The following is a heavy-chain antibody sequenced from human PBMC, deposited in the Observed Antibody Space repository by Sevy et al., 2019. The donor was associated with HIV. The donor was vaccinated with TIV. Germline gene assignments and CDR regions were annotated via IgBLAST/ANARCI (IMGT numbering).Heavy chain of an antibody. CDR3: ASELLWFGELGE. CDR2: INSDGSST. J-gene: IGHJ4*02. D-gene: IGHD3-10*01. Sequence: GGSLRLSCAASGFTFSSYWMHWVRQAPGKGLVWVSRINSDGSSTSYADSVKGRFTISRDNDKNTLYLQINSRRAEDTAEYYCASELLWFGELGEWGQGTLVTVSS. V-gene: IGHV3-74*01. CDR1: GFTFSSYW.